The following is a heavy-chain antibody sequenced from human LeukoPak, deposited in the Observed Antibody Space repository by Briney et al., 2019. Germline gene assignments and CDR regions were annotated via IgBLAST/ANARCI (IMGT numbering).Heavy chain of an antibody. CDR3: ARNSCGGDCSSTPAEYFQH. J-gene: IGHJ1*01. CDR2: IYYSGST. Sequence: SQTLSLTCTVSGGSISSGGYYWSWIRQHPGKGLEWIGYIYYSGSTYYNPSLKSRVTISVDTSKNQFSLKLSSVTAADTAVYYCARNSCGGDCSSTPAEYFQHWGQGTLVTVSS. CDR1: GGSISSGGYY. V-gene: IGHV4-31*03. D-gene: IGHD2-21*02.